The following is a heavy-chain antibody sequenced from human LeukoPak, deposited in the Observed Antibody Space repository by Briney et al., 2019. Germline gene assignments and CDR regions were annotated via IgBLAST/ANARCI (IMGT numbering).Heavy chain of an antibody. CDR2: INHSGST. V-gene: IGHV4-34*01. J-gene: IGHJ4*02. Sequence: SETLSLTCAVYGGSFSGYYWSWIRQPPGKGLEWIGEINHSGSTNYNPSLKSRVTISVDTSKNQFSLKLSSVTAADTAVYYCAGAKNSFDYWGQGTLVTVSS. D-gene: IGHD1/OR15-1a*01. CDR1: GGSFSGYY. CDR3: AGAKNSFDY.